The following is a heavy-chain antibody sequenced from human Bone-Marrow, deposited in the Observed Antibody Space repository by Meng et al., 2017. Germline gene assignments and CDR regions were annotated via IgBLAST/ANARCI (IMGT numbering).Heavy chain of an antibody. CDR1: GFTVRNYY. D-gene: IGHD6-19*01. CDR3: ARRYSSGWFFDY. Sequence: VQLGESGGGVVQPGGSLRLSCAASGFTVRNYYMSWIRRAPGKGLEWISYISSSGTTIYYADSVKGRFTISRGNAKNSLYLQMNSLRAEDTAVYYCARRYSSGWFFDYWGQGSLVTVSS. CDR2: ISSSGTTI. V-gene: IGHV3-11*01. J-gene: IGHJ4*02.